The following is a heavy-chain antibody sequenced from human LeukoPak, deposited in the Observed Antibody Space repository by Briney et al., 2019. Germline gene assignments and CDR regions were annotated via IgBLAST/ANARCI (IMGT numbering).Heavy chain of an antibody. V-gene: IGHV3-73*01. CDR1: GFTFSGSA. J-gene: IGHJ4*02. D-gene: IGHD3-3*01. CDR2: IRSKANSYAT. CDR3: TRRENDFWSGYDNPFFDY. Sequence: AGGSLRLSCAASGFTFSGSAMHWVRQASGKGLEWVGRIRSKANSYATASAASVKGRFTISRDDSKNTAYLQMNSLKTEDTAVYYCTRRENDFWSGYDNPFFDYWGQGTLVTVSS.